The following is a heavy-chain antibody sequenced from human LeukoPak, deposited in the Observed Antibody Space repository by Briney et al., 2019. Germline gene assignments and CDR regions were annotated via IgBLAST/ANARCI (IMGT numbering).Heavy chain of an antibody. V-gene: IGHV1-2*02. CDR1: GYTFTGYY. CDR3: ARGRSGWTEDAFDI. CDR2: INPNSGGT. Sequence: GASVKVSCKASGYTFTGYYMHWVRQAPGQGVEWMGWINPNSGGTNYAQKFQGRVTMTRDTSISTAYMELSRLRSDDTAVYYCARGRSGWTEDAFDIWGQGTMVTVSS. J-gene: IGHJ3*02. D-gene: IGHD6-19*01.